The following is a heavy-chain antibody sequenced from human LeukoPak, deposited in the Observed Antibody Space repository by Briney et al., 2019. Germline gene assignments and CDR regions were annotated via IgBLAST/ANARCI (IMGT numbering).Heavy chain of an antibody. V-gene: IGHV3-30-3*01. Sequence: GRSLRLSCAASGFTFSSYAMHWVRQAPGKGLEWVAVISYDGSNKYYADSVKGRFTISRDNSKNTLYLQMNSLRAEDTAVYYCAKAPTKEEEWLLLNYFDYWGQGTLVTVSS. J-gene: IGHJ4*02. D-gene: IGHD3-22*01. CDR2: ISYDGSNK. CDR1: GFTFSSYA. CDR3: AKAPTKEEEWLLLNYFDY.